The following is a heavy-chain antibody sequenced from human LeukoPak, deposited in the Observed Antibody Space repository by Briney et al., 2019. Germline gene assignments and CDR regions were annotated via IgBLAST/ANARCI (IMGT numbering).Heavy chain of an antibody. V-gene: IGHV3-21*01. CDR2: ISSSSSYI. D-gene: IGHD6-19*01. CDR3: ARGTGGPVAGGLDY. Sequence: GGSLRLSCAASGFTFSSYSMKWVRQAPGKGLEWVSSISSSSSYIYYADSMKGRFTISRDNAKNSLYLQMNSLRAEDTAVYYCARGTGGPVAGGLDYWGQGTLVTVSS. CDR1: GFTFSSYS. J-gene: IGHJ4*02.